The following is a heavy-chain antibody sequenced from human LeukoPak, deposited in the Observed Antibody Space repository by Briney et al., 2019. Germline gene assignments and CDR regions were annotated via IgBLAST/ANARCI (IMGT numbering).Heavy chain of an antibody. D-gene: IGHD2-21*01. CDR2: ISSSGGTI. CDR3: ARGAVMFDL. Sequence: GGSLRLSCAASRFSFSGYYMSWIRQAPGKGLEWVSYISSSGGTIYYADSVKGRFTISRDNAKNSLSLQMNSLRADDTAVYYCARGAVMFDLWGRGTLVTVSS. J-gene: IGHJ2*01. CDR1: RFSFSGYY. V-gene: IGHV3-11*01.